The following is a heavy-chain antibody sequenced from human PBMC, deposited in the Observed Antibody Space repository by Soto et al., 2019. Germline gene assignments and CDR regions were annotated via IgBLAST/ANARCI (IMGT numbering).Heavy chain of an antibody. V-gene: IGHV3-7*03. CDR1: GFSFSRFW. Sequence: GGSLRLSCAASGFSFSRFWMNWVRQAPGKGLEWVANIKLHGDEKNFVDSVKGRFIISRDNAKNSLYLQMNSLRAEDTAVYYCARDIAVAGNWFDPWGQGTLVTVSS. CDR2: IKLHGDEK. J-gene: IGHJ5*02. D-gene: IGHD6-19*01. CDR3: ARDIAVAGNWFDP.